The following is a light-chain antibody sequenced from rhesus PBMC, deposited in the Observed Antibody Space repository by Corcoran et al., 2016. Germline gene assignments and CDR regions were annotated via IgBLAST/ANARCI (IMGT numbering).Light chain of an antibody. CDR3: QQYNSAPLT. CDR1: QGISSW. Sequence: DIQMTQSPSSLSASVGDRVTITCRASQGISSWLAWYQKKPGKAPKLLIYQSSSLQTGVPSRFSGSGSGTDFTLTISSLQPEDFATYYCQQYNSAPLTFGPGTKLDIK. CDR2: QSS. V-gene: IGKV1-21*01. J-gene: IGKJ3*01.